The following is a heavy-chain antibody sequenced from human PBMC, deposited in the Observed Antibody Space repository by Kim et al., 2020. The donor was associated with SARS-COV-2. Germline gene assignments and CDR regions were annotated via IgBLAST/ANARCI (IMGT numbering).Heavy chain of an antibody. V-gene: IGHV3-74*01. Sequence: SVKGRCTISIDNAKNTLYLQMNSLRAEDTAVYYCARELGGSSWYLHWFDPWGQGTLVTVSS. D-gene: IGHD6-13*01. CDR3: ARELGGSSWYLHWFDP. J-gene: IGHJ5*02.